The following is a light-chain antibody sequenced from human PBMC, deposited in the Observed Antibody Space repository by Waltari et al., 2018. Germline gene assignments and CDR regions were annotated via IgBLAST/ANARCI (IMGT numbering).Light chain of an antibody. J-gene: IGKJ5*01. CDR2: AAS. CDR3: QQSYSTPIT. CDR1: QSISSY. Sequence: DIQMTQSPSSLSASVGDRVTITCRASQSISSYLNWYQQKPGKAPKLLIDAASSLQSGDPSRFSGSGSGTDFTLTISSLQPEDFATYYCQQSYSTPITFGQGTRLEIK. V-gene: IGKV1-39*01.